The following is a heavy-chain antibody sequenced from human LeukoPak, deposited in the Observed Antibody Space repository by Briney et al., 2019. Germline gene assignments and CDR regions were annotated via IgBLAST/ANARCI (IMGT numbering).Heavy chain of an antibody. CDR3: AKGARGSPYYFDY. CDR2: ISGSGGST. D-gene: IGHD3-16*01. CDR1: GFTFSSYA. Sequence: GGSLRLSCAASGFTFSSYAMSWVRQAPGKGLEWVSAISGSGGSTYYADSVKGRFTISRDNSKNSLYLQMNSLRAEDTALYYCAKGARGSPYYFDYWGQGTLVTVSS. J-gene: IGHJ4*02. V-gene: IGHV3-23*01.